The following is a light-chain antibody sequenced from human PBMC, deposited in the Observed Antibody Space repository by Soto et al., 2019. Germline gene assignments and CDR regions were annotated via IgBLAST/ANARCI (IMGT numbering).Light chain of an antibody. V-gene: IGKV1-39*01. J-gene: IGKJ1*01. Sequence: DIQRNQSPSSVSASVGDRVTITCRASQSISSYLNWYQQTSGQAPRLLIFDASIRLPTVPARFSGSVSGTECTLTISSLKYEDVAVYFGQQYADRTRTFGQGTKVDIK. CDR1: QSISSY. CDR3: QQYADRTRT. CDR2: DAS.